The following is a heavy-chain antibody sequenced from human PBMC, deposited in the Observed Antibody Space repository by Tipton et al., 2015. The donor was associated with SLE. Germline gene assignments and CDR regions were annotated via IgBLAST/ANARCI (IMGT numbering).Heavy chain of an antibody. Sequence: TLSLTCTVSGASISSYYWSWIRQPPGKGLEWIGEINHSGSTNYNPSLKSRVTISVDTSKNQFSLKLSSVTAADTAVYYCARRGYCGGDCYPFDYWGQGTLVTVSS. J-gene: IGHJ4*02. CDR2: INHSGST. CDR1: GASISSYY. D-gene: IGHD2-21*02. CDR3: ARRGYCGGDCYPFDY. V-gene: IGHV4-34*01.